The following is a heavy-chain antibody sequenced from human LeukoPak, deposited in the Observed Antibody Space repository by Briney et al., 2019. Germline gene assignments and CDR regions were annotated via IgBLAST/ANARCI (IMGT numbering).Heavy chain of an antibody. V-gene: IGHV4-59*10. CDR2: IYASGYT. J-gene: IGHJ4*02. Sequence: GSLRLSCAASGFTFSSYSMNWVRQAPGKGLECIGRIYASGYTNYNPSLVSRVTISVDTSKNQFSLNLASVTAADTAVYYCARISPNWGHPLDSWDQGTLVTVSS. CDR3: ARISPNWGHPLDS. CDR1: GFTFSSYS. D-gene: IGHD7-27*01.